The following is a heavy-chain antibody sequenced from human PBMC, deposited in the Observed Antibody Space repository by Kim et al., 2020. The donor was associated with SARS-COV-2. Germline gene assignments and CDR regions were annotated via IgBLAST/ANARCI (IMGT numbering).Heavy chain of an antibody. D-gene: IGHD2-2*01. CDR2: INPSGGST. CDR1: GYTFTSYY. V-gene: IGHV1-46*01. Sequence: ASVKVSCKASGYTFTSYYMHWVRQAPGQGLEWMGIINPSGGSTSYAQKFQGRVTMTRDTSTSTVYMELSSLRSEDTAVYYCARDIVVVPSASGFDYWGQGTLLTVSS. J-gene: IGHJ4*02. CDR3: ARDIVVVPSASGFDY.